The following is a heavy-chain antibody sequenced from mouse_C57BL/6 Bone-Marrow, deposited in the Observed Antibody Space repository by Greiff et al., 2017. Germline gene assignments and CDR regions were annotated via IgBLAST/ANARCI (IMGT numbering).Heavy chain of an antibody. CDR2: IYPGSGST. CDR1: GYTFTSYW. V-gene: IGHV1-55*01. Sequence: QVQLQQSGAELVKPGASVKMSCKASGYTFTSYWITWVKQRPGQGLEWIGDIYPGSGSTNYNEKFKSKDTLTVDTSSSTAYIQLSSLTSEDSAVYYGARYNYGSGYWYFDVWGTGTTVTVAS. J-gene: IGHJ1*03. CDR3: ARYNYGSGYWYFDV. D-gene: IGHD1-1*01.